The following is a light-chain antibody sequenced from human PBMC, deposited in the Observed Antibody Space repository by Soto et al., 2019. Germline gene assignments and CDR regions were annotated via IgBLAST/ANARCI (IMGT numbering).Light chain of an antibody. CDR2: AAS. CDR1: QSISSY. J-gene: IGKJ4*01. CDR3: QQSYTTPLT. V-gene: IGKV1-39*01. Sequence: DIQMTQSPSSLSASVGDRVTITCRASQSISSYLHWHQQKPGKAPNLLIYAASSLQSGVPSRFSGSGSGTDFTLTISSLQPEDFATYYCQQSYTTPLTFGGGTKVDIK.